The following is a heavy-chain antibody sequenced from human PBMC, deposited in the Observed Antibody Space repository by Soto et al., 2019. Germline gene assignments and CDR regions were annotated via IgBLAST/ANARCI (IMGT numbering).Heavy chain of an antibody. J-gene: IGHJ6*03. D-gene: IGHD3-3*01. Sequence: SETLSLTCTVSGGSISSYYWSWIRQPPGKGLEWIGYIYYSGSTNYNPSLKSRVTISVDTSKNQFSLKLSSVTAADTAVYYCARRRGYDFWSGHEDYYYYYYMDVWGKGTTVTVSS. CDR2: IYYSGST. V-gene: IGHV4-59*08. CDR3: ARRRGYDFWSGHEDYYYYYYMDV. CDR1: GGSISSYY.